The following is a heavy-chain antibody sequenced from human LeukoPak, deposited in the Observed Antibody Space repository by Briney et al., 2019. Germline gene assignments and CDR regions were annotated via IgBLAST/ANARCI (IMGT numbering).Heavy chain of an antibody. CDR1: GGPLSRYA. V-gene: IGHV1-69*05. Sequence: ASVKVSCKASGGPLSRYAISWVRQAPGQGLEWMGGNIPIFGTANYAQKFQGRVTITTDESTSTAYMELGSLRSEDTAVYYCASTAVATTTGYNWFDPWGQGTLVTVSS. D-gene: IGHD5-24*01. J-gene: IGHJ5*02. CDR3: ASTAVATTTGYNWFDP. CDR2: NIPIFGTA.